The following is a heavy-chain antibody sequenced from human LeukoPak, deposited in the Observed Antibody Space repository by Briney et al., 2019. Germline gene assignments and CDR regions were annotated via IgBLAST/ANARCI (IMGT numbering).Heavy chain of an antibody. CDR1: GGSISSGSYY. CDR2: IYTSGST. J-gene: IGHJ5*02. CDR3: ARDLVYCTSTSCSRYNWFDP. D-gene: IGHD2-2*01. Sequence: PSETLSLTCTVSGGSISSGSYYWSWIRQPAGKGLEWIGRIYTSGSTNYNPSLKSRVTISVDTSKNQVSLKLTSVTAADTAVYYCARDLVYCTSTSCSRYNWFDPWGQGTLVTVSS. V-gene: IGHV4-61*02.